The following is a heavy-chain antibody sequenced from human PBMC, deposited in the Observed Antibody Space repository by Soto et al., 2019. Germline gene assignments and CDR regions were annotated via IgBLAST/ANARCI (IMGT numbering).Heavy chain of an antibody. CDR2: IKQDGSEK. Sequence: GGSLRLSCAASGFTFSSYWKSWVRQAPGKGLEWVANIKQDGSEKYYVDSVKGRFTISRDNAKNSLYLQMNSLRAEDTAVYYCASYCSSTSCYARGFDYWGQGTLVTVSS. CDR3: ASYCSSTSCYARGFDY. J-gene: IGHJ4*02. V-gene: IGHV3-7*01. CDR1: GFTFSSYW. D-gene: IGHD2-2*01.